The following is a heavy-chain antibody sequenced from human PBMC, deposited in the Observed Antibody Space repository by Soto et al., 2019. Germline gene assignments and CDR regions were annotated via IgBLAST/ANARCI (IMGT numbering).Heavy chain of an antibody. D-gene: IGHD3-10*01. CDR1: GVTFSSYA. CDR3: ARARPFTMVRGVTFDP. CDR2: IIPIFGTA. V-gene: IGHV1-69*13. Sequence: SVKVSCKASGVTFSSYAISWVRQAPGQGLEWMGGIIPIFGTANYAQKFQGRVTITADESTSTAYMELSSLRSEDTAVYYCARARPFTMVRGVTFDPWGQGTLVTVSS. J-gene: IGHJ5*02.